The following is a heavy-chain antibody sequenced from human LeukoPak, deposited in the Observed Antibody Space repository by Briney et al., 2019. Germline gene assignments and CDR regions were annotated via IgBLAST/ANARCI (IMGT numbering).Heavy chain of an antibody. D-gene: IGHD6-19*01. Sequence: GVSLRLSCAGSGFIFNNYAMHWVRQPPGKGLEWVSGISWNSGTIDYADSVRGRFTISRDNAKNSLYLQMDSLRVEDTAFYYCAKDNRRHYTSGPNPDSLHWGQGALVTVSS. J-gene: IGHJ4*02. CDR1: GFIFNNYA. V-gene: IGHV3-9*01. CDR2: ISWNSGTI. CDR3: AKDNRRHYTSGPNPDSLH.